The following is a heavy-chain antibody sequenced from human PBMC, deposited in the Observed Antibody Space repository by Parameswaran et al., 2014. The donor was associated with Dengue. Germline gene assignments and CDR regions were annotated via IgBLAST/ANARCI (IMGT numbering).Heavy chain of an antibody. CDR2: INPNSGGT. V-gene: IGHV1-2*02. CDR3: ARYYYEDAFDI. Sequence: WVRQAPGQGLEWMGWINPNSGGTNYAQKFQGRVTMTRDTSISTAYMELSRLRSDDTAVYYCARYYYEDAFDIWGQGTMVNRLL. D-gene: IGHD3-22*01. J-gene: IGHJ3*02.